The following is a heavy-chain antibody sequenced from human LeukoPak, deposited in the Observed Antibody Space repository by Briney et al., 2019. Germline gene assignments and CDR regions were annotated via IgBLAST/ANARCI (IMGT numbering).Heavy chain of an antibody. Sequence: SETLSLTCSVSDDCITIYYWTWIRQPPGKGLEWIGYIDHTGTTNYNPSLNSRVTTSRDTSKNHFSLQLSSVTAADTAVYFCARGRVSSSTWHSTYHYYFYMDVWGKGTTVTVSS. V-gene: IGHV4-59*01. CDR1: DDCITIYY. D-gene: IGHD4-11*01. CDR3: ARGRVSSSTWHSTYHYYFYMDV. CDR2: IDHTGTT. J-gene: IGHJ6*03.